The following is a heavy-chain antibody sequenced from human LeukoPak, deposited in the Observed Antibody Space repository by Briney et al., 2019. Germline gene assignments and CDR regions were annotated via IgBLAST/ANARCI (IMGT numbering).Heavy chain of an antibody. CDR3: AKVLRAYGGNSDPDWFDP. V-gene: IGHV3-30*02. D-gene: IGHD4-23*01. Sequence: GGSLRLSCAASGFTFSSYGMHWVRQAPGKGLEWVAFIRYDGSNKYYADSVKGRFTISRDNSKNTLYLQMNSLRAEDTAVYYCAKVLRAYGGNSDPDWFDPWRQGTLVTVSS. CDR1: GFTFSSYG. CDR2: IRYDGSNK. J-gene: IGHJ5*02.